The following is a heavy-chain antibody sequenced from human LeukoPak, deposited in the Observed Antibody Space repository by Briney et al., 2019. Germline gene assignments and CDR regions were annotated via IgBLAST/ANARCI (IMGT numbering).Heavy chain of an antibody. J-gene: IGHJ6*04. CDR2: MNPNSGNT. V-gene: IGHV1-8*03. D-gene: IGHD3-3*01. CDR3: ARAGQFLDFL. CDR1: GYTFTSYD. Sequence: ASVKVSCKASGYTFTSYDINWVRQATGLGLEWMGWMNPNSGNTGYAQKFQGRVTITRNTSISTAYMELSSLRSEDTAVYYRARAGQFLDFLWGKGTTVTVSS.